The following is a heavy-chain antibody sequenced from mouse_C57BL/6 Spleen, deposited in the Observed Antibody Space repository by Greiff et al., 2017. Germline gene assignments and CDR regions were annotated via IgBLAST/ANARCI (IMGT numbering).Heavy chain of an antibody. Sequence: VKLMESGPELVKPGASVKISCKASGYAFSSSWMNWVKQRPGKGLEWIGRIYPGDGDTNYNGKFKGKATLTADKSSSTAYMQLSSLTSEDSAVYFCARNKGTMDYWGQGTSVTVSS. CDR2: IYPGDGDT. CDR3: ARNKGTMDY. CDR1: GYAFSSSW. V-gene: IGHV1-82*01. J-gene: IGHJ4*01.